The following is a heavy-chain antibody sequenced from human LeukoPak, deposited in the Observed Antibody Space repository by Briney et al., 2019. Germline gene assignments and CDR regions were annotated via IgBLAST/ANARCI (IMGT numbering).Heavy chain of an antibody. Sequence: TGGSLRLSCAASGFTFSSYEMNWVRQAPGKGLEWVSYISSSGSTIYYADSVKGRFTISRDNAKNSLYLQMNSLRAEDTAVYYCAKDEKPQVLRYFDWIITNDYWGQGTLVTVSS. CDR1: GFTFSSYE. CDR2: ISSSGSTI. CDR3: AKDEKPQVLRYFDWIITNDY. D-gene: IGHD3-9*01. J-gene: IGHJ4*02. V-gene: IGHV3-48*03.